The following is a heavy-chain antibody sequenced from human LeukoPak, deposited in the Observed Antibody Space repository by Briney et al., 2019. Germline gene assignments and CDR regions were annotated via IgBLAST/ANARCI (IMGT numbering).Heavy chain of an antibody. CDR2: IYHSGST. Sequence: SETLSLTCTVPGYSISSGYYWGWIRQPPGKGREGIGIIYHSGSTYYNPSLKSRVTISVDTSKNQFSLKLSSVTAADTAVYYCARGRYYDFWSGSPNIAPVDYWGQGTLVTVSS. D-gene: IGHD3-3*01. CDR1: GYSISSGYY. V-gene: IGHV4-38-2*02. J-gene: IGHJ4*02. CDR3: ARGRYYDFWSGSPNIAPVDY.